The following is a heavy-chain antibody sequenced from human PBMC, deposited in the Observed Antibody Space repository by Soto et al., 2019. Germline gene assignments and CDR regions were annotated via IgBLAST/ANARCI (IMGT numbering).Heavy chain of an antibody. Sequence: GGSLRLSCAASGFTFSSYAMSWVRQAPGKGLEWVSAISGSGGSTYYADSVKGRFTISRDNSKNTLYLQMNSLRAEDTAVYYCAKLTSTTVTTGWLGAFDIWGQGTMVTVSS. J-gene: IGHJ3*02. CDR3: AKLTSTTVTTGWLGAFDI. V-gene: IGHV3-23*01. CDR1: GFTFSSYA. CDR2: ISGSGGST. D-gene: IGHD4-17*01.